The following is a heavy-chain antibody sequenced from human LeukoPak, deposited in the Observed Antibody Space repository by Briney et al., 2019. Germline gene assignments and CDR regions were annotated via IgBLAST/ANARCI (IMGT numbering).Heavy chain of an antibody. Sequence: PSETLSLTCTVSGGSISSYYLSWIRQPPGKGLEWIGYIYTSGSTNYNPSLKSRVTISVDTSKNQFSLKLSSVTAADTAVYYCARHRWELLYFDYWGQGTLVTVSS. D-gene: IGHD1-26*01. J-gene: IGHJ4*02. CDR3: ARHRWELLYFDY. V-gene: IGHV4-4*09. CDR2: IYTSGST. CDR1: GGSISSYY.